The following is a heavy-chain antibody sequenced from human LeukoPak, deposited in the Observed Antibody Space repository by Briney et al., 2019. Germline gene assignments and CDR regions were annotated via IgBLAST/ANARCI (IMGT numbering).Heavy chain of an antibody. Sequence: PSETLSLTCTVSGGSISSYYWSWIRQPAGKGLEWIGRIYTSGSTNYNPPLKSRVTMSVDTSTSQFSLKLSSVTAADTAVYYCARESSWYDSSGYYWGSLDYWGQGTLVTVSS. CDR3: ARESSWYDSSGYYWGSLDY. CDR2: IYTSGST. J-gene: IGHJ4*02. D-gene: IGHD3-22*01. CDR1: GGSISSYY. V-gene: IGHV4-4*07.